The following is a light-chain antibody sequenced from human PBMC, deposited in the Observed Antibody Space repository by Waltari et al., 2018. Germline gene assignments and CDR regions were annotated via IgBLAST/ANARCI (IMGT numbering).Light chain of an antibody. Sequence: EVVMTQSPATLSVSPGERATLSCRASHGISDNLAWYQQKPGQAPRLLIYGAFTRATGIPARFTGSGSGTEFTLTINSLQSEDSAVYYCQQYNRWPPITFGQGTRLEIE. J-gene: IGKJ5*01. CDR1: HGISDN. V-gene: IGKV3-15*01. CDR3: QQYNRWPPIT. CDR2: GAF.